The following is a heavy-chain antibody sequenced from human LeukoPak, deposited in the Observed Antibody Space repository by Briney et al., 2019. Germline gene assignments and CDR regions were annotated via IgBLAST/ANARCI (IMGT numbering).Heavy chain of an antibody. CDR2: VNPNSGGT. J-gene: IGHJ4*02. V-gene: IGHV1-2*02. CDR1: GYTFTGYY. D-gene: IGHD6-13*01. Sequence: EASVKVSCTASGYTFTGYYMHWVRQAPGQGLEWMGWVNPNSGGTNYAQKFQGRVTMTRDTSISTAYMELSRLRSDDTAVYYCARDRVGSSMIFFDYWGQGTLVTVSS. CDR3: ARDRVGSSMIFFDY.